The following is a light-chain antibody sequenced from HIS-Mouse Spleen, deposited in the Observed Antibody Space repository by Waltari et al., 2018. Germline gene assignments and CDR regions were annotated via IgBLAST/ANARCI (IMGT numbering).Light chain of an antibody. V-gene: IGKV2-28*01. CDR2: LGS. J-gene: IGKJ1*01. Sequence: VMTQSPLSLPVTPGEPASISCRSSQSLLHSNGYNYLDWYLQKPGQSPQLLIYLGSNRASGVPDRFSGSGSGTDFTLKISRVEAEDVGVYYCMQALQTPRTFGQGTKVEIK. CDR1: QSLLHSNGYNY. CDR3: MQALQTPRT.